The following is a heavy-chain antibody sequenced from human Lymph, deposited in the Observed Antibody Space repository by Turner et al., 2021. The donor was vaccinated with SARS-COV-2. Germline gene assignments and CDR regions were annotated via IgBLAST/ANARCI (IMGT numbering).Heavy chain of an antibody. CDR3: ARHQGSTSGYDHGMNV. J-gene: IGHJ6*02. V-gene: IGHV4-59*08. Sequence: QVQLQASGPGLVSPSETLSLTCTVSGGSISSTSWSWIRQSPGWGLEWLGYFYNIGSINYNPSPRSGVTLSVDTSKNQLSLNLLYVTAADTAVYYGARHQGSTSGYDHGMNVWGQGTAVIVSS. CDR1: GGSISSTS. CDR2: FYNIGSI. D-gene: IGHD1-1*01.